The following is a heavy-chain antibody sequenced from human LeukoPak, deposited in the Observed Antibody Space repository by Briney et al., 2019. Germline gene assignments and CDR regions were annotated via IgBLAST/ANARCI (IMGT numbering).Heavy chain of an antibody. D-gene: IGHD1-26*01. CDR2: IYHSGGT. J-gene: IGHJ6*03. CDR3: ARGLVGATTDYYYYYYMDV. V-gene: IGHV4-38-2*02. CDR1: GDSISSAYY. Sequence: TSETLSLTCTVSGDSISSAYYWAWIRQPPGKGLEWIGSIYHSGGTYYNSSLKSRVTISVDTSKNQFSLNLSSVTAADTAVYYCARGLVGATTDYYYYYYMDVWGKGTTVTISS.